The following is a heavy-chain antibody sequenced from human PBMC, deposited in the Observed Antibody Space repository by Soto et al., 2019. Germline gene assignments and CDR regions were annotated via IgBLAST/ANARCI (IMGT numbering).Heavy chain of an antibody. D-gene: IGHD6-13*01. J-gene: IGHJ4*02. Sequence: SETLSLTCAVYGGSFSGYYWSWIRQPPGKGLEWIGEINHSGSTNYNPSLKSRVTISVDTSKNQFSLKLSSVTAADTAVYYCARQQGSSWYGDDYCGQGTLVTVSS. CDR2: INHSGST. CDR1: GGSFSGYY. CDR3: ARQQGSSWYGDDY. V-gene: IGHV4-34*01.